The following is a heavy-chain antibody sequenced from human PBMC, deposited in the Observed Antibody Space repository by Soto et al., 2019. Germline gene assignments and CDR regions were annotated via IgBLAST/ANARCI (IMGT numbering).Heavy chain of an antibody. J-gene: IGHJ4*02. CDR2: IRSKANRYAT. Sequence: EVQLVESGGGLVQPGGSLKLSCAASGFTFSGSAMHWVRQASGKGLEWVGRIRSKANRYATPYAASVKDRFTISIDDSKTAAYLQMNSLNTEDTAVYYCTWGLLCFGAYWGQGTLVTVFS. CDR3: TWGLLCFGAY. CDR1: GFTFSGSA. V-gene: IGHV3-73*02. D-gene: IGHD3-10*01.